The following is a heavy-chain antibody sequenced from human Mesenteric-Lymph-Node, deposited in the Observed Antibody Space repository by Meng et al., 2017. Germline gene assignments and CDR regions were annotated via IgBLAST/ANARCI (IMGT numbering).Heavy chain of an antibody. Sequence: VQQSGPGLEKPSQTLSLTCASYGDSVSTHSAAWNWIRQSRSGGLEWLGRTYYKSKWYNDYAESVISRITINQDTSKNQFSLQLNSVTPEDTAVYYCARDSAAFDFWGQGILVTVSS. CDR2: TYYKSKWYN. CDR1: GDSVSTHSAA. CDR3: ARDSAAFDF. D-gene: IGHD6-25*01. V-gene: IGHV6-1*01. J-gene: IGHJ4*02.